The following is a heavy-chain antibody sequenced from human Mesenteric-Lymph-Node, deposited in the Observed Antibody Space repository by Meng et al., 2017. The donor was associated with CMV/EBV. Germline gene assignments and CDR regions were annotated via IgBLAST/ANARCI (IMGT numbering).Heavy chain of an antibody. CDR1: GFTFDDYG. CDR2: INWNGGST. Sequence: GESLKISCAASGFTFDDYGMSRVRQAPGKGLEWVSGINWNGGSTGYADSVKGRFTISRDNAKNSLYLQMNSLRAEDTALYYCAKDARSRKLSSGRYPAYYYYGMDVWGQGTTVTVSS. J-gene: IGHJ6*02. CDR3: AKDARSRKLSSGRYPAYYYYGMDV. D-gene: IGHD1-26*01. V-gene: IGHV3-20*04.